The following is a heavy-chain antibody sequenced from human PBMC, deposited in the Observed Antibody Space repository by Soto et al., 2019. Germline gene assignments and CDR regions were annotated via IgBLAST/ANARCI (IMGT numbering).Heavy chain of an antibody. D-gene: IGHD5-12*01. V-gene: IGHV4-34*01. CDR1: GGSFSGYY. CDR3: ASGYSGYDF. J-gene: IGHJ4*02. CDR2: INHSGST. Sequence: PSETLSLTCAVYGGSFSGYYWSWIRQPPGKGLEWIGEINHSGSTNYNPSLKSRVTTSVDTSKNQFSLKLSSVTAADTAVYYCASGYSGYDFWGQGTLVTVSS.